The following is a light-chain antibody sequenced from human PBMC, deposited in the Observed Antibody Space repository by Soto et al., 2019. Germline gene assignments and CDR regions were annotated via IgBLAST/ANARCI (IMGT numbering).Light chain of an antibody. V-gene: IGKV3-11*01. CDR2: GAF. J-gene: IGKJ5*01. Sequence: EIVMTQSPATLSLSPGERATLSCRASPSVPNYVAWYQQKPGQAPRLLIYGAFNRATGIPARFSGSGSGADFTLTISSLEPEDFAIYYCQQRNTWPPVTFGHGTRLEIK. CDR1: PSVPNY. CDR3: QQRNTWPPVT.